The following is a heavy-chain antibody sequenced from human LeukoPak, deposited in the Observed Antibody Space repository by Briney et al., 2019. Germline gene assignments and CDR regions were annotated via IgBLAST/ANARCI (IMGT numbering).Heavy chain of an antibody. D-gene: IGHD3-3*01. CDR3: ARGTHRKIWSGYLSWFDP. CDR2: INPSGGNT. Sequence: GASVKVSCKASGYTFTSYYMHWVRQAPGQGLEWMGIINPSGGNTSYAQKLQGRVTMTRDTSTSTVYMELSSLRSEDTAVYYCARGTHRKIWSGYLSWFDPWGQGTLVTVSS. J-gene: IGHJ5*02. CDR1: GYTFTSYY. V-gene: IGHV1-46*01.